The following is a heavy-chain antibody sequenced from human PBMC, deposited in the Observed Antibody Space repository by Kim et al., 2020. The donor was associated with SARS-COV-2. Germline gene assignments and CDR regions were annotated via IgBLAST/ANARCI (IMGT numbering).Heavy chain of an antibody. V-gene: IGHV3-7*01. CDR2: IKQDGSEK. CDR1: GFTFSSYW. Sequence: GGSLRLSCAVSGFTFSSYWMSWVRQAPGKGLEWVANIKQDGSEKYYVDSVKGRFTISRDNAKNSLYLQMNSLRAEDTAVYYCARVPYYSHSSFDYWGQGTLVTVSS. J-gene: IGHJ4*02. D-gene: IGHD3-10*01. CDR3: ARVPYYSHSSFDY.